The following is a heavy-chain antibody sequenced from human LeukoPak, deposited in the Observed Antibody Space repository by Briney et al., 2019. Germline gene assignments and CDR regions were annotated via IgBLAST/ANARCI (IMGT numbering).Heavy chain of an antibody. J-gene: IGHJ4*02. V-gene: IGHV3-74*01. D-gene: IGHD6-19*01. CDR3: ARDFRIAVALEY. Sequence: GGSLRLSCAASGFTFSSYWMHWVRQAPGKGLVWVSRINSDGSSTSYADSVKGRFTISRDNSKSTLYLQMNSLKTEDTAVYYCARDFRIAVALEYWGQGTLVTVSS. CDR1: GFTFSSYW. CDR2: INSDGSST.